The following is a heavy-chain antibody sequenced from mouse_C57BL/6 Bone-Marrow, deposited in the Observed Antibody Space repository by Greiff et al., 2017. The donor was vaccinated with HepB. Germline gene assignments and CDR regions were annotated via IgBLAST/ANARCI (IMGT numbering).Heavy chain of an antibody. J-gene: IGHJ4*01. D-gene: IGHD1-1*01. CDR2: IDPSDSYT. CDR1: GYTFTSYW. Sequence: VQLQQPGAELVKPGASVKLSCKASGYTFTSYWMQWVKQRPGQGLEWIGEIDPSDSYTNYNQKFKGKATLTVDTSSSTAYMQLSSLTSEDSAVYYCAREIPITTVVATENAMDYWGQGTSVTVSS. V-gene: IGHV1-50*01. CDR3: AREIPITTVVATENAMDY.